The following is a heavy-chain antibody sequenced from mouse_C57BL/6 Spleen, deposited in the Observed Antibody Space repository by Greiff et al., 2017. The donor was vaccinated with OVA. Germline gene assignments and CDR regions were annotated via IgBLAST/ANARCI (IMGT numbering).Heavy chain of an antibody. CDR2: ISDGGSYT. J-gene: IGHJ1*03. D-gene: IGHD2-5*01. CDR1: GFTFSSYA. Sequence: EVQGVESGGGLVKPGGSLKLSCAASGFTFSSYAMSWVRQTPEKRLEWVATISDGGSYTYYPDNVKGRFTISRDNAKNNLYLQMSHLKSEDTAMYYCARDYSNYEYFDVWGTGTTVTVSS. CDR3: ARDYSNYEYFDV. V-gene: IGHV5-4*01.